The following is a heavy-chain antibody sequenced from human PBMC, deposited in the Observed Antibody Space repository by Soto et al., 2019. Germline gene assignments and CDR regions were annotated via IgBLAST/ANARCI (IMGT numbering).Heavy chain of an antibody. V-gene: IGHV4-59*02. J-gene: IGHJ4*02. CDR1: GVSVDQYY. D-gene: IGHD6-25*01. Sequence: SETLSLTCTVSGVSVDQYYWSWIRQSPGKRMEWIGYIIHRGTNKYNPSPNSRVTMTLKTYKNKVFLRLTTVTAADTAIYFCGRKSSGFGDIDVWGLGTLVTVSS. CDR3: GRKSSGFGDIDV. CDR2: IIHRGTN.